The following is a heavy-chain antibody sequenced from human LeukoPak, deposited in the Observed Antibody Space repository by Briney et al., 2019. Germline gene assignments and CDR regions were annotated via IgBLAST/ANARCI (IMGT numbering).Heavy chain of an antibody. J-gene: IGHJ4*02. Sequence: GASVKVSCKASGYTFTSYGISWVRQAPGQGLEWMGWISAYNGNTNYAQKLQGRVTMTTDTSTSTAYMELRSLRSDDTAVYCCARSNGFGELFPPFDYWGQGTLVTVSS. V-gene: IGHV1-18*01. CDR2: ISAYNGNT. CDR3: ARSNGFGELFPPFDY. D-gene: IGHD3-10*01. CDR1: GYTFTSYG.